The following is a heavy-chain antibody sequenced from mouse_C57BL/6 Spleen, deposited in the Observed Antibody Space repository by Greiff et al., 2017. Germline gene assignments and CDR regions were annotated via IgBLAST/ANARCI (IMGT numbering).Heavy chain of an antibody. Sequence: QVQLQQSGAELVRPGASVTLSCKASGYTFTDYEMHWVKQTPVHGLEWIGAIDPETGGTAYNQKFKGKAILTADKSSSTAYMELRSLTSEDSAVYYCTSQTGGFFDYWGQGTTLTVSS. CDR1: GYTFTDYE. J-gene: IGHJ2*01. V-gene: IGHV1-15*01. CDR2: IDPETGGT. D-gene: IGHD4-1*01. CDR3: TSQTGGFFDY.